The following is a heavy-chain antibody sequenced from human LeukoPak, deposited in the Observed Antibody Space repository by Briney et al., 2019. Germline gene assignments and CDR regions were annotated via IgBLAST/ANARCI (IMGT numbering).Heavy chain of an antibody. CDR2: ISSSGSTI. J-gene: IGHJ4*02. Sequence: GGSLRLSCAASGFTFSDYYMSWIRQAPGKGLEWVSYISSSGSTIYYADSVKGRFTISRDNAKNSLYLQMNSLRAEDTAVYCCARDSDIVVVPAAIFLDYCGQGTLVAVSS. V-gene: IGHV3-11*04. CDR3: ARDSDIVVVPAAIFLDY. CDR1: GFTFSDYY. D-gene: IGHD2-2*01.